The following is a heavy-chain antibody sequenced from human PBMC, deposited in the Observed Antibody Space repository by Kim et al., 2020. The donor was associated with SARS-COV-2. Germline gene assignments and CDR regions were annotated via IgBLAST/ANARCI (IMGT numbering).Heavy chain of an antibody. J-gene: IGHJ6*02. Sequence: RFTISRDNSKNTLYLQMNSLRVEDTAVYYCARDSKGATVTTNYYYYGMDVWGQGTTVTVSS. V-gene: IGHV3-53*01. CDR3: ARDSKGATVTTNYYYYGMDV. D-gene: IGHD4-17*01.